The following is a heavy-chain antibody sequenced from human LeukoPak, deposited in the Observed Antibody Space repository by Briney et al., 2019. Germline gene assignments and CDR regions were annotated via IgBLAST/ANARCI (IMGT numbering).Heavy chain of an antibody. V-gene: IGHV3-30-3*01. CDR3: AREEWYYFDY. D-gene: IGHD3-3*01. J-gene: IGHJ4*02. Sequence: PGGSLRLSCVASGFTFNTYAIHWVRQAPGKGLEWVAVISYDGSNTYYEDSVKGRFTISRDNSKNTLYLQMNSLRAEDMAVYYCAREEWYYFDYWGQGTLVTVFS. CDR1: GFTFNTYA. CDR2: ISYDGSNT.